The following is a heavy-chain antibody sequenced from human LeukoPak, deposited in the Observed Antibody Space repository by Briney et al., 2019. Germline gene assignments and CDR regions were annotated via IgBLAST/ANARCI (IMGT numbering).Heavy chain of an antibody. CDR1: GFTFSSYE. V-gene: IGHV3-48*03. J-gene: IGHJ6*04. CDR2: ISSSGSTI. Sequence: PGGSLRPSCAASGFTFSSYEMNWVRQAPGKGLEWVSYISSSGSTIYYADSVKGRFTISRDNAKNSLYLQMNSLRAEDTAVCYCAELGITMIGGVWGKGTTVTISS. D-gene: IGHD3-10*02. CDR3: AELGITMIGGV.